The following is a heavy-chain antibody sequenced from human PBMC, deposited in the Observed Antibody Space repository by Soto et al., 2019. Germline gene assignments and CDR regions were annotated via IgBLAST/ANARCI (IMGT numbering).Heavy chain of an antibody. CDR3: TRVLGYQYDTAPI. J-gene: IGHJ3*02. CDR1: GLTFDDYS. Sequence: GSLRLPCTASGLTFDDYSMSWVRQDQGKGLEWVGFIRSKTYGVTTQYAASVKGRFTISRDDSKSIDYLQMNSLKTEDTAVYSCTRVLGYQYDTAPIWGQGTMVTVSS. CDR2: IRSKTYGVTT. V-gene: IGHV3-49*04. D-gene: IGHD3-22*01.